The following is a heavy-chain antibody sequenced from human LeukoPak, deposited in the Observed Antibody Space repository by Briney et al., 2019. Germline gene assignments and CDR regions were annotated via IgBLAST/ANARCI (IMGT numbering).Heavy chain of an antibody. CDR2: IYSGGNT. V-gene: IGHV3-66*01. D-gene: IGHD2-2*01. Sequence: GGSLRLSCAASGFTVNSNYMNWVRQAPGKGLEWVSVIYSGGNTYYADSVKGRFTISRDTSKNTLYLQMNSLRAEDTAVYYCAMQDNVVVQTARALDSWGQGTLVTVSP. CDR3: AMQDNVVVQTARALDS. CDR1: GFTVNSNY. J-gene: IGHJ4*02.